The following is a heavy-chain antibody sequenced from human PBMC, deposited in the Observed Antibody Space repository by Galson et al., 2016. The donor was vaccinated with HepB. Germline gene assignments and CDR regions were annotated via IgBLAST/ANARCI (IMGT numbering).Heavy chain of an antibody. J-gene: IGHJ4*02. D-gene: IGHD3-10*01. CDR3: AKAGTSFDY. CDR1: GFTFSNYA. CDR2: IGGSGGAT. V-gene: IGHV3-23*01. Sequence: SLRLSCAASGFTFSNYAMSWVRQAPGKGLEWVSTIGGSGGATYYADSVKGRFTISRDNSKNTLYLQMNTLRAEDTAVYYCAKAGTSFDYWGQGTLVTVSS.